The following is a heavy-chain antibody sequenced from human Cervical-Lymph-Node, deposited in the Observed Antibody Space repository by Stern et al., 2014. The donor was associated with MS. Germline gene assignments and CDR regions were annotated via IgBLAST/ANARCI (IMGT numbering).Heavy chain of an antibody. CDR3: ARDKGMFFL. CDR2: IYYSGST. CDR1: CGSINNYY. Sequence: QLQLQESGPGLVKPSETLSLTCTVSCGSINNYYWSWIPQPPGKGLEWIGYIYYSGSTNYNPSLKSRVTISVDTSKNQFSLKLSSVTAADTAVYYCARDKGMFFLWGQGTLVTVSS. D-gene: IGHD2/OR15-2a*01. V-gene: IGHV4-59*01. J-gene: IGHJ4*01.